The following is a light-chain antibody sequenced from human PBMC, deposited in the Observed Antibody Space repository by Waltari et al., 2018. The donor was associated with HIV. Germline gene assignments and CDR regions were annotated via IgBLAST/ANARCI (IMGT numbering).Light chain of an antibody. J-gene: IGKJ2*01. CDR3: QHFNSYPHT. Sequence: AIQLTQSPSSLSASVGDRVTITCRASQGISSALAWYQQKPGKAPKLLIYEASSFESGVPSRFSGSGSGTDFTLTISSLQPADFATYYCQHFNSYPHTFGQGTKLEIK. V-gene: IGKV1-13*02. CDR1: QGISSA. CDR2: EAS.